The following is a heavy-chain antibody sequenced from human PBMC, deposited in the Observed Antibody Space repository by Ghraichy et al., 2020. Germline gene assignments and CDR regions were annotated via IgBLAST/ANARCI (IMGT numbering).Heavy chain of an antibody. D-gene: IGHD3-22*01. CDR2: NNPSGGST. Sequence: ASVKVSCKASGYTFTSYYMHWVRQAPGQGLEWMGINNPSGGSTSYAQKFQGRVTMTRDTSTSTVYMELSSLRSEDTAVYYCARARIGTYDSSGYSGDLWGRGTLVTVSS. V-gene: IGHV1-46*01. J-gene: IGHJ2*01. CDR3: ARARIGTYDSSGYSGDL. CDR1: GYTFTSYY.